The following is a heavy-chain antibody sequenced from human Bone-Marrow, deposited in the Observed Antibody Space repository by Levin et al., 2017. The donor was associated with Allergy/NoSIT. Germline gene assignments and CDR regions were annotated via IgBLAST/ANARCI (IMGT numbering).Heavy chain of an antibody. CDR2: ISGSGGST. Sequence: GESLKISCAASGFTFSSYAMSWVRQAPGKGLEWVSAISGSGGSTYYADSVKGRFTISRDNSKNTLYLQMNSLRAEDTAVYYCAKSLQQLVPGLIDYWGQGTLVTVSS. V-gene: IGHV3-23*01. CDR3: AKSLQQLVPGLIDY. J-gene: IGHJ4*02. CDR1: GFTFSSYA. D-gene: IGHD6-13*01.